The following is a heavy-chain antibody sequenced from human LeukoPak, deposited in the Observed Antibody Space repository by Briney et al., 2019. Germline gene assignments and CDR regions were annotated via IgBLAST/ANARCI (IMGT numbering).Heavy chain of an antibody. CDR3: ASRIAAAGMGEVYGMDV. V-gene: IGHV4-39*07. CDR2: IYYSGST. J-gene: IGHJ6*02. CDR1: GGSISSSSYY. D-gene: IGHD6-13*01. Sequence: SETLSLTCTVSGGSISSSSYYWGWIRKPPGKGLGGIGSIYYSGSTYYNPSLKSRVTISVDKSKNQFSLKLSSVTAADTAVYYCASRIAAAGMGEVYGMDVWGQGTTVTVSS.